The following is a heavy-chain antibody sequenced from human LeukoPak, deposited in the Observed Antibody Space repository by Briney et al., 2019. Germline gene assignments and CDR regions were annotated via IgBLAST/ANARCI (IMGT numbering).Heavy chain of an antibody. Sequence: GGSLRLSCAASGFTVSSNYMNWVRQAPGKGLEWVSVIYSAGSTYYADSVKGRFTISRDNSKNTLFLQMNSLRAEETAVYYCARGVACSGGRCYEAFDIWGQGTMVTVSS. CDR3: ARGVACSGGRCYEAFDI. D-gene: IGHD2-15*01. J-gene: IGHJ3*02. V-gene: IGHV3-66*02. CDR2: IYSAGST. CDR1: GFTVSSNY.